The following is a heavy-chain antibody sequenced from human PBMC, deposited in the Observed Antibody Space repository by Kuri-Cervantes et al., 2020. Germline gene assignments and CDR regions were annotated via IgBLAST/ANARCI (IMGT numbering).Heavy chain of an antibody. J-gene: IGHJ4*02. CDR2: ISYDGSNK. V-gene: IGHV3-30*18. CDR1: GFTFSSYG. Sequence: LSLTCVASGFTFSSYGMHWVRQAPGKGLEWVAVISYDGSNKYYADSVKGRFTISRDNAKNSLYLQMNSLRAEDTALYYCAKDTYSGYDWVFDYWGQGTLVTVSS. CDR3: AKDTYSGYDWVFDY. D-gene: IGHD5-12*01.